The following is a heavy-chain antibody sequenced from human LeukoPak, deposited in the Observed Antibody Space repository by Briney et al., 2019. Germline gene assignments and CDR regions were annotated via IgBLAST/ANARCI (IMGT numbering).Heavy chain of an antibody. CDR2: ISSSSSTI. Sequence: GGSLRLSCAASGFTFSSYSMNWVRQAPGKGLEWVSYISSSSSTIYYADSVKGRFTISRDNAKNSLYLQMNSLRAEDTAVYYCAKDQVGYSSGWYYFDYWGQGTLVTVSS. CDR3: AKDQVGYSSGWYYFDY. CDR1: GFTFSSYS. J-gene: IGHJ4*02. V-gene: IGHV3-48*01. D-gene: IGHD6-19*01.